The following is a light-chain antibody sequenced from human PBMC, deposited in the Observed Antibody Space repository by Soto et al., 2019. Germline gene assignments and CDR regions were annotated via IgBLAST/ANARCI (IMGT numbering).Light chain of an antibody. V-gene: IGLV2-14*01. CDR2: EVT. CDR3: SSYTSSSTLV. Sequence: QCALTQPASESGSPGQSITISCIGTSSDVGGYNYVSWYQHHPGKAPKVIIYEVTNRPSGVSSRFSGSKSGNTASLTISGLQAEDEADYFCSSYTSSSTLVFGGGTKLTVL. J-gene: IGLJ3*02. CDR1: SSDVGGYNY.